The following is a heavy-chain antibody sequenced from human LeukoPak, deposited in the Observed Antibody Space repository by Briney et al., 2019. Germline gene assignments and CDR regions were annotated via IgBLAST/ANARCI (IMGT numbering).Heavy chain of an antibody. J-gene: IGHJ4*02. CDR1: GYAFTGYY. CDR2: INPNSGGT. CDR3: ARVHLNTFDY. D-gene: IGHD1/OR15-1a*01. V-gene: IGHV1-2*02. Sequence: ASVKVSCKASGYAFTGYYIHWVRQAPGQGLEWMGWINPNSGGTKYAQKFQGRVTMTRDTSTSTVYMELSSLRSEDTAVYYCARVHLNTFDYWGQGTLVTVSS.